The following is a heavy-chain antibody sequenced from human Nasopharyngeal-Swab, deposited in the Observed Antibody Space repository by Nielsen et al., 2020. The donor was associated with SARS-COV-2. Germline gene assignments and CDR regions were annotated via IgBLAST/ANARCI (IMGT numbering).Heavy chain of an antibody. CDR3: ARGIGHTVETAFDY. V-gene: IGHV3-23*03. D-gene: IGHD4-17*01. J-gene: IGHJ4*02. CDR2: IYSGGTRT. CDR1: GFGFTSYA. Sequence: GESLKISCAASGFGFTSYAMSWVRQAPGKGLEWVSIIYSGGTRTYYADSVKGRFTISRDDSKSTLYLQLNSLRAEDTAVFYCARGIGHTVETAFDYWGQGTLVTVSS.